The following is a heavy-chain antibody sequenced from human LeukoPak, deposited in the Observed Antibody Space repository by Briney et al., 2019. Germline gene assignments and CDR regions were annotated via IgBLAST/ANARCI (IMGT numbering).Heavy chain of an antibody. CDR1: GGSFSCYY. D-gene: IGHD4-17*01. CDR3: ARASDNDDYSLDYFYYMDV. CDR2: INHGGST. J-gene: IGHJ6*03. V-gene: IGHV4-34*01. Sequence: PSETLSLTCAVYGGSFSCYYWGWIRQTPGKGLEWIGEINHGGSTNYNPSLKSRVTMSVDTSKNQFSLNLASVTAADTAVYYCARASDNDDYSLDYFYYMDVWGEGTTVTVSS.